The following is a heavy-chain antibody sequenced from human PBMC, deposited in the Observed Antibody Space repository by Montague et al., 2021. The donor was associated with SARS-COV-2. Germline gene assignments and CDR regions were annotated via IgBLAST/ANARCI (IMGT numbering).Heavy chain of an antibody. CDR3: ARGWGSPMIVVVIRGAFDY. Sequence: SETLSLTCTVSGGSISSSSYYWGWIRQPPGKGLEWIGSIYYSGSTYYNPSLKSRVTISVDTSKNQFSLKLSSVTAADTAVYYCARGWGSPMIVVVIRGAFDYWGQGTLVTVSS. D-gene: IGHD3-22*01. V-gene: IGHV4-39*07. CDR2: IYYSGST. J-gene: IGHJ4*02. CDR1: GGSISSSSYY.